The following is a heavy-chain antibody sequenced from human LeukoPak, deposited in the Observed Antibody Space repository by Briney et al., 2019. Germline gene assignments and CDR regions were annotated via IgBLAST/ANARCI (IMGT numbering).Heavy chain of an antibody. CDR3: AKVPLADYDFWSGYYGRYFDY. V-gene: IGHV3-23*01. CDR1: GITFSSYA. J-gene: IGHJ4*02. Sequence: GGSLRLSCAASGITFSSYAMSWVRQAPGKGLEWVSAISGSGGSTYYADSVKGRFTISRDNSKNTLYLQMNSLRAEDTAVYYCAKVPLADYDFWSGYYGRYFDYWGQGTLVTVSS. D-gene: IGHD3-3*01. CDR2: ISGSGGST.